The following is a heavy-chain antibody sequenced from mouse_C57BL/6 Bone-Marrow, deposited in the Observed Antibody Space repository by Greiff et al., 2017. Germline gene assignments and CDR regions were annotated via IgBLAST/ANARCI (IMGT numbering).Heavy chain of an antibody. D-gene: IGHD3-3*01. CDR2: GQGLEWIG. J-gene: IGHJ2*01. CDR3: SEDSAVYYWAWTKHPYYFDY. Sequence: QVQLQQSGPELARPWASVKISCQAFYTFSRRVHFAIRDTNYWLQWVKQRPGQGLEWIGAIYPGNGDTSYNQKFKGKATLTADKSSSTAYMLLSSLTSEDSAVYYWAWTKHPYYFDYWGQGTTLTVSS. V-gene: IGHV1-87*01. CDR1: YTFSRRVH.